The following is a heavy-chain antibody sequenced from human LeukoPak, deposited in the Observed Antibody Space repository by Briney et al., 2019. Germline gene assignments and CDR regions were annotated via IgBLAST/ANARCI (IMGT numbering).Heavy chain of an antibody. J-gene: IGHJ6*02. CDR3: ARAWGALGYGMDV. D-gene: IGHD7-27*01. V-gene: IGHV4-59*01. CDR1: GDSISTYY. Sequence: SETLSLTCTVSGDSISTYYWSWIRQSPGKGLEWIGYIYYSGSTNYNPSLKSRVTISVDTSKNQFSLKVSSVTAADTAVYYCARAWGALGYGMDVWGQGTTVTVSS. CDR2: IYYSGST.